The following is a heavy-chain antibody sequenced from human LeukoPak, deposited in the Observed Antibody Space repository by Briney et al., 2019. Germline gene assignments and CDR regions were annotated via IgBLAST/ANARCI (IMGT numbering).Heavy chain of an antibody. V-gene: IGHV3-21*01. D-gene: IGHD3-9*01. Sequence: GGSLRLSCAASGFTFSSYSMNWVRQAPGKGLEWVSSISSSSSYIYYADSVKGRFTISRDNAKNSLYLQMNSLRDEDTAVYYCARTYYDILTGYYYYFDYWGQGTLVTVSS. CDR2: ISSSSSYI. CDR3: ARTYYDILTGYYYYFDY. CDR1: GFTFSSYS. J-gene: IGHJ4*02.